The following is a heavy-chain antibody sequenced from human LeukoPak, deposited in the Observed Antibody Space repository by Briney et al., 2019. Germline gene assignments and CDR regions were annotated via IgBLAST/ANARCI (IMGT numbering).Heavy chain of an antibody. J-gene: IGHJ4*02. V-gene: IGHV3-23*01. CDR3: AKDPRYGDYLSQFDY. CDR2: ISGSGGST. Sequence: GGSLRLSCAASGFTFSDYYMSWIRQAPGKGLEWVSAISGSGGSTYYADSVKGRFTISRDNSKNTLYLQMNSLRAEDTAVYYCAKDPRYGDYLSQFDYWGQGTLVTVSS. CDR1: GFTFSDYY. D-gene: IGHD4-17*01.